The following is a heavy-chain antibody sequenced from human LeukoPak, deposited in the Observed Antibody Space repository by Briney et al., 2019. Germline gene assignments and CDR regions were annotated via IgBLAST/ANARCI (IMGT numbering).Heavy chain of an antibody. J-gene: IGHJ3*02. CDR3: ARGKRGYGAFDI. Sequence: SETLSLTCTVSGGSISSGSYYWSWIRQPAGKGLEWIGRIYTSGSTNYNPSLKSRVTISVDTSKNQFSLKLSSVTAADTAVYYCARGKRGYGAFDIWGQGTMVTVSS. D-gene: IGHD5-12*01. CDR2: IYTSGST. CDR1: GGSISSGSYY. V-gene: IGHV4-61*02.